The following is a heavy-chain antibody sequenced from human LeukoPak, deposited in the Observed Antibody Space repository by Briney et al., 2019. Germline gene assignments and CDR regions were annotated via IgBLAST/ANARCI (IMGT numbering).Heavy chain of an antibody. J-gene: IGHJ3*02. CDR3: ARPGASDAFDI. CDR1: GFTFSSYE. CDR2: ISSSSSYI. V-gene: IGHV3-21*01. Sequence: GGSLRLSCAASGFTFSSYEMNWVRQAPGKGLEWVSSISSSSSYIYYADSVKGRFTISRDNAKNSLYLQMNSLRAEDTAVYYCARPGASDAFDIWGQGTMVTVSS.